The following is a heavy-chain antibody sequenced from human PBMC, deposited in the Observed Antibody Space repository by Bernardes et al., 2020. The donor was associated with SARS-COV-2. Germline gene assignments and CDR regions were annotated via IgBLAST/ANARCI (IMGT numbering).Heavy chain of an antibody. CDR2: ISYDGSNK. V-gene: IGHV3-30*18. CDR3: AKDRGYYDFWSGYLGNSYHYYYGMDV. Sequence: GSLRLSCAASGFTFSSYGMHWVRQAPGKGLEWVAVISYDGSNKYYADSVKGRFTISRDNSKNTLYLQMNSLRAEDTAVYYCAKDRGYYDFWSGYLGNSYHYYYGMDVWGQGTTVTVSS. D-gene: IGHD3-3*01. J-gene: IGHJ6*02. CDR1: GFTFSSYG.